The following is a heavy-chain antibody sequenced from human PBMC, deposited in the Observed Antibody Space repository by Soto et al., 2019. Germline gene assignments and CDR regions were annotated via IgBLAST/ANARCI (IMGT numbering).Heavy chain of an antibody. CDR1: GGSFSCYY. CDR3: ARAPRYDYVWGSYRYFDY. D-gene: IGHD3-16*02. V-gene: IGHV4-34*01. CDR2: INHSGST. Sequence: SETLSLTCAVYGGSFSCYYWIWIRQPPGKGLEWIGEINHSGSTNYNPSLKSRVTISVDTSKNQFSLKLSSVTAADTAVYYCARAPRYDYVWGSYRYFDYWGQGTLVTVSS. J-gene: IGHJ4*02.